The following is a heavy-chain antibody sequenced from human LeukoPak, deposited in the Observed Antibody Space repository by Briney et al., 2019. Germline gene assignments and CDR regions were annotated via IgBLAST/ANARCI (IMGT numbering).Heavy chain of an antibody. Sequence: PSETLSLTCTVSGGSINRSYYYWGWIRQPPGKGLEWIGSIYYSGNTYYNPSLKSRVTISVDTSKNQFSLKLSSVTAADTAVYYCARLMTTVTSEYWGHGTLVTVSS. CDR2: IYYSGNT. V-gene: IGHV4-39*01. CDR3: ARLMTTVTSEY. CDR1: GGSINRSYYY. J-gene: IGHJ4*01. D-gene: IGHD4-17*01.